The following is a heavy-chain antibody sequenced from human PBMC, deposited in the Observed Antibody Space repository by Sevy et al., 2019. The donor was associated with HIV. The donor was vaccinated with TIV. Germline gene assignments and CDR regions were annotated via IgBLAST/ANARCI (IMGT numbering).Heavy chain of an antibody. CDR2: IYYSGST. D-gene: IGHD6-13*01. CDR1: GGSISSYY. V-gene: IGHV4-59*01. Sequence: SETLSLTCTVSGGSISSYYWSWIRQPPGKGLEWIGYIYYSGSTNYNPSLKSRVTISVDTSKNQFSLKLSSVTAADTAGYYCARGRQQLAHYYYYYMDVWGKGTTVTVSS. CDR3: ARGRQQLAHYYYYYMDV. J-gene: IGHJ6*03.